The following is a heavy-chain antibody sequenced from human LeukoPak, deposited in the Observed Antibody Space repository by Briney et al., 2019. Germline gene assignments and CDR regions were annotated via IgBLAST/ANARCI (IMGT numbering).Heavy chain of an antibody. D-gene: IGHD6-13*01. V-gene: IGHV3-21*01. CDR2: ISSSSSYI. CDR1: GFTFSGYW. CDR3: ARDRSSWYRGELDY. J-gene: IGHJ4*02. Sequence: KTGGSLRLSCAASGFTFSGYWMHWVRQAPGKGLEWVSSISSSSSYIYYADSVKGRFTISRDNAKNSLYLQINSLRAEDTAVYYCARDRSSWYRGELDYWGQGTLVTVSS.